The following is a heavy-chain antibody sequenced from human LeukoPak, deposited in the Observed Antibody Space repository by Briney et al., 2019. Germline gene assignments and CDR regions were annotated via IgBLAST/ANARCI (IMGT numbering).Heavy chain of an antibody. CDR1: GFTFSSYG. Sequence: GRSLRLSCAASGFTFSSYGMHWVRQAPGKGLEWVAFIRYDGSYKYYADSVKGRFTISRDNSKNTLYLQMNSLRAEDTAVYYCARYENGGIDYWGQGTLVTVSS. D-gene: IGHD2-15*01. CDR3: ARYENGGIDY. J-gene: IGHJ4*02. CDR2: IRYDGSYK. V-gene: IGHV3-30*02.